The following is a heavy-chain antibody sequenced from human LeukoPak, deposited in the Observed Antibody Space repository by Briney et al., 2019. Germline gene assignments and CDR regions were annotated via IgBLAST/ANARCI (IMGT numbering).Heavy chain of an antibody. J-gene: IGHJ6*04. CDR3: ALDPLVVPDDYYYYGMDV. Sequence: GGSLRLSCAASGFTFSNAWMNWVRQAPGKGLEWVSSISSSSSYIYYADSVKGRFTISRDNAKNSLYLQMNSLRAEDTAVYYCALDPLVVPDDYYYYGMDVWGKGTTVTVSS. V-gene: IGHV3-21*01. CDR1: GFTFSNAW. D-gene: IGHD2-2*01. CDR2: ISSSSSYI.